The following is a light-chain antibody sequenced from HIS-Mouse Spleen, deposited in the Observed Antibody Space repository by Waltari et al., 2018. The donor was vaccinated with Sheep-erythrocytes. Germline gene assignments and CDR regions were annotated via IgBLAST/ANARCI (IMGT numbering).Light chain of an antibody. Sequence: DIQLTQSPSFLSASVGDRVTITCRASQGIISYLAWYQQKPGKAPKLLIYAASTLQSGVPSRFSGSVSGTEFTLTISSLQPEDFATYYCQQLNSYPHTFGQGTKLEIK. CDR2: AAS. V-gene: IGKV1-9*01. CDR1: QGIISY. J-gene: IGKJ2*01. CDR3: QQLNSYPHT.